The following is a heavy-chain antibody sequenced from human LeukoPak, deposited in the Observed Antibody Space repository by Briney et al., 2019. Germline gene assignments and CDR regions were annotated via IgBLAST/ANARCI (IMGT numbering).Heavy chain of an antibody. J-gene: IGHJ4*02. V-gene: IGHV3-23*01. CDR2: ISNSGANT. D-gene: IGHD5-18*01. CDR3: AKDIQAAN. CDR1: GFTFSSYS. Sequence: GGSLRLSCAASGFTFSSYSMNWVRQASGKGLQWVSLISNSGANTYYADSVKGRFTISRDDSKNTLYLLMDSLRAEDTAVYYCAKDIQAANWGQGTLVTVSS.